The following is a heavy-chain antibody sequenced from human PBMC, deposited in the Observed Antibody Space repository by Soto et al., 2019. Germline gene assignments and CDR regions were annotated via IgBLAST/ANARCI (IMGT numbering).Heavy chain of an antibody. Sequence: GGSLRLSCAASGFTFSSYGMHWVRQAPGKGLEWVAVIWYDGSNKYYADSGKGRFTISRDNSKNTLYLQRNSLRAEDTAVYYCARDRDSMVRGADRWFDPWGQGTLVTVSS. V-gene: IGHV3-33*01. J-gene: IGHJ5*02. D-gene: IGHD3-10*01. CDR1: GFTFSSYG. CDR3: ARDRDSMVRGADRWFDP. CDR2: IWYDGSNK.